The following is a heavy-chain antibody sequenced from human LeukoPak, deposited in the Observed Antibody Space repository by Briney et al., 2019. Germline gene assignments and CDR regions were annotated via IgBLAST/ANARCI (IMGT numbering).Heavy chain of an antibody. CDR1: GFIFSSYW. CDR3: ARQGMVGATDY. D-gene: IGHD1-26*01. CDR2: INSDGSST. J-gene: IGHJ4*02. V-gene: IGHV3-74*01. Sequence: PGGSLRLSCAASGFIFSSYWMHWVRQAPGKGLVWVSRINSDGSSTSYADSVKGRFTISRDNAKNTLYLQMNSLRAENTAVYYCARQGMVGATDYWDQGTLVTVSS.